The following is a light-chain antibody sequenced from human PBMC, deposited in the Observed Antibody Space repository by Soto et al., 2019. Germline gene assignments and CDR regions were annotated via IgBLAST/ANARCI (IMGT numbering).Light chain of an antibody. V-gene: IGKV3-20*01. CDR1: QSVSSTY. J-gene: IGKJ4*01. CDR3: QQYESSLTT. CDR2: GAS. Sequence: EIVLTQSPGTLSLSPGERATLSCRASQSVSSTYLAWYQQKPGQAPRLLIYGASSRATGIPDRFSGSGSGTDFTLPISRLEPEDFAVYYCQQYESSLTTFGGGTKVEIK.